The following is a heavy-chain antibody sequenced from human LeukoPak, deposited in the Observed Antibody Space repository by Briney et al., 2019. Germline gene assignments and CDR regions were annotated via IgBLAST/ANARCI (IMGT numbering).Heavy chain of an antibody. Sequence: SETLSLTCTVSGGSISSGSYYWGWIRQPPGKGLEWIGSIYYSGSTYYKPSLKSRVTISLDTSKNQFSLKLSSVTAADTAVYYCAGYLRSTITSWGQGTLVTVSS. J-gene: IGHJ5*02. D-gene: IGHD2/OR15-2a*01. CDR2: IYYSGST. CDR3: AGYLRSTITS. V-gene: IGHV4-39*07. CDR1: GGSISSGSYY.